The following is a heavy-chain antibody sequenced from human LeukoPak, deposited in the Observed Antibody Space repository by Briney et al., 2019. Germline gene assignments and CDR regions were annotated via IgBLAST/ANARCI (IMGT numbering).Heavy chain of an antibody. Sequence: SVKVSCKAPGGTFSSYAISWVRQAPGQGLEWMGGIIPIFGTANYAQKFQGRVTITADESTSTAYMELSSLRSEDTAVYYCAREDCSSTSCYEGMDYYYYYGMDVWGKGTTVTVSS. D-gene: IGHD2-2*01. J-gene: IGHJ6*04. CDR3: AREDCSSTSCYEGMDYYYYYGMDV. V-gene: IGHV1-69*13. CDR1: GGTFSSYA. CDR2: IIPIFGTA.